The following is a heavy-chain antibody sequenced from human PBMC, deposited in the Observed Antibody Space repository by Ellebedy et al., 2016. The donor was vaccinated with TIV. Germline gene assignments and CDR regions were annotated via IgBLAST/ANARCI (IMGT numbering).Heavy chain of an antibody. CDR1: GGSISRSSYY. Sequence: PSETLSLTCTVSGGSISRSSYYWGWISQPPGKGLEWIGNIYYSGNTDYNPSLKSRVTISVDTSKNQFSLKLRSVTAADTAVYYCARNPPTYNWVDSWGQGTLVTVSS. CDR3: ARNPPTYNWVDS. J-gene: IGHJ5*01. V-gene: IGHV4-39*01. CDR2: IYYSGNT.